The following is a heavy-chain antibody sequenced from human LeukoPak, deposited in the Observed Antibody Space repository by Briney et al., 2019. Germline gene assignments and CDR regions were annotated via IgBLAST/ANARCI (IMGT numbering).Heavy chain of an antibody. D-gene: IGHD4/OR15-4a*01. V-gene: IGHV4-39*02. J-gene: IGHJ2*01. CDR3: ARDGLTQTWYFDL. CDR1: GDSIRSSNYY. Sequence: SETLSLTCIVSGDSIRSSNYYWGWIRQPPGKGLEWIGNFFYSGSTYYNPSLKSRVTISVDTSKNQFSLKPRSVTAADTAVYYCARDGLTQTWYFDLWGRGTLVTVSS. CDR2: FFYSGST.